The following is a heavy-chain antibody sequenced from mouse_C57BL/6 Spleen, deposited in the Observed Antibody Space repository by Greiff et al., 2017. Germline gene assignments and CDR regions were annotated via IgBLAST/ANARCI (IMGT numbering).Heavy chain of an antibody. CDR1: GYTFTSYW. CDR3: AREGYGSSYWYFDV. Sequence: QVQLQQPGTELVKPGASVKLSCKASGYTFTSYWMNWVKQRPGKGLEWIGRIYPGDGDTNYNGKFKGKATLPADTSSSTASMQLSSLTSEDSAVYFCAREGYGSSYWYFDVWGTGTTVTVSS. J-gene: IGHJ1*03. D-gene: IGHD1-1*01. V-gene: IGHV1-82*01. CDR2: IYPGDGDT.